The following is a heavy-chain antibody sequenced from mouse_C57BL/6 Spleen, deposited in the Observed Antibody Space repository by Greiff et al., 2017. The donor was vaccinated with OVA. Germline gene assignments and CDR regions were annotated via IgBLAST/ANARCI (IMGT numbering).Heavy chain of an antibody. D-gene: IGHD1-1*01. V-gene: IGHV1-53*01. Sequence: VQLQQSGTELVKPGASVKLSCKASGYTFTSYWMHWVKQRPGQGLEWIGNINPSNGGTNYNEKFKSKATLTVDKSSSTAYMQLSSLTSEDAAVYYCARAGGSSSDAMDYWGQGTSVTVSA. CDR3: ARAGGSSSDAMDY. J-gene: IGHJ4*01. CDR1: GYTFTSYW. CDR2: INPSNGGT.